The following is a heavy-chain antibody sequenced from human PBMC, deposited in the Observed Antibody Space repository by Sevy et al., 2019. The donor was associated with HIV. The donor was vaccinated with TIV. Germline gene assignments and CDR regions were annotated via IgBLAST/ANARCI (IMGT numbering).Heavy chain of an antibody. J-gene: IGHJ4*02. CDR1: GGSVSSGSYY. V-gene: IGHV4-61*01. D-gene: IGHD7-27*01. Sequence: SETLSLTCTVSGGSVSSGSYYWSWIRQPPGKGLEWIGYIYYSGSTNYNPSLKSRVTISVDTSKNQFSLKLSSVTAADTAMYYCARIWGPGYFDYWGQGTLVTVSS. CDR2: IYYSGST. CDR3: ARIWGPGYFDY.